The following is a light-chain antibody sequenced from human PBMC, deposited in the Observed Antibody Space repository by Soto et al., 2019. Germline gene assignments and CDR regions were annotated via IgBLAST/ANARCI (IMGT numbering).Light chain of an antibody. J-gene: IGKJ1*01. CDR3: QQYSDYPWT. CDR2: AAS. V-gene: IGKV1-16*02. CDR1: QDIREY. Sequence: DIPMTQSPSSLSASVGDRVTITCRASQDIREYVAWFQQKPGKGPKSLISAASSLQSGVPSKFSGRGSGTDFTLTISSLQPEDFATYYCQQYSDYPWTFGQGTTVEIK.